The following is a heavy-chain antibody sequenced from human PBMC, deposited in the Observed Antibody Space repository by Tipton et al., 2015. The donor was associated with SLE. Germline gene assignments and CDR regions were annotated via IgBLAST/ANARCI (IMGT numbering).Heavy chain of an antibody. D-gene: IGHD6-19*01. CDR1: GFTFSSYS. CDR3: ARIAVAGRDY. J-gene: IGHJ4*02. V-gene: IGHV3-48*01. Sequence: GSLRLSCAASGFTFSSYSMNWVRQAPGKGLEWVSYISSSSSTIYYADSVKGRFTISRDNAKNSLYLQMNSLRAEDTAVYYWARIAVAGRDYWGQGTLVTVSS. CDR2: ISSSSSTI.